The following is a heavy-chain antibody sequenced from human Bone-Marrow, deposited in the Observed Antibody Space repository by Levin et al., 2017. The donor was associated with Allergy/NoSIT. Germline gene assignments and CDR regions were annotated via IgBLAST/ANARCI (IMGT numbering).Heavy chain of an antibody. V-gene: IGHV4-30-2*01. CDR3: ANSGGSDAFDI. CDR2: IFRSGST. CDR1: GDSISSGSYS. D-gene: IGHD3-10*01. Sequence: SETLSLTCAVSGDSISSGSYSWSWIRQTPGKGLEWLGYIFRSGSTYYSPSLKSRVTISIDKSKNGFSLNLSSVTAADTAVYYCANSGGSDAFDIWGQGIMVTVSS. J-gene: IGHJ3*02.